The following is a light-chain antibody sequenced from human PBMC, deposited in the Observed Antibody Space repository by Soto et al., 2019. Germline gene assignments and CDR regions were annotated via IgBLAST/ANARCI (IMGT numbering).Light chain of an antibody. CDR3: QQYKNYAVT. V-gene: IGKV1-5*03. J-gene: IGKJ2*01. CDR1: QSISMW. CDR2: RAS. Sequence: DIQMTQSPSTLSASVGDRVTITCRASQSISMWLAWYQQKPGKAPNLLIQRASSLETGVSSRFSGSGSGTEFTLTISSLQPDDSATYYCQQYKNYAVTFGQGNKLEIK.